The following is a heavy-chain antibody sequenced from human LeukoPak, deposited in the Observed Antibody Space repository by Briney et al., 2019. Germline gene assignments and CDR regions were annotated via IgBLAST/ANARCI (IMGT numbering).Heavy chain of an antibody. V-gene: IGHV1-2*06. CDR2: INPNSGGT. J-gene: IGHJ4*02. CDR1: GYTFTGYY. D-gene: IGHD5-18*01. CDR3: AREYGYSYRFFDY. Sequence: ASVKVSCKASGYTFTGYYMHWVRQAPGQGLEWMGRINPNSGGTNYAQKFQGRVTMTRDTSISTAYMELRSLRSDDTAVYYCAREYGYSYRFFDYWGQGTLVTVSS.